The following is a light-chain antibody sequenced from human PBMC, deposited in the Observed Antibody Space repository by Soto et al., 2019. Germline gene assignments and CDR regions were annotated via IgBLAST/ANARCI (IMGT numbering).Light chain of an antibody. CDR1: KLGDKY. CDR3: QAWDSSTHVV. J-gene: IGLJ2*01. V-gene: IGLV3-1*01. Sequence: SYELTQPPSVSVSPGQTASITCSGDKLGDKYACWYQQKPGQSPVLVIYHDSKRTSGIPERFSGSNSGNTATLTIGGTQAMDDDYYYCQAWDSSTHVVFGGGTQLTVL. CDR2: HDS.